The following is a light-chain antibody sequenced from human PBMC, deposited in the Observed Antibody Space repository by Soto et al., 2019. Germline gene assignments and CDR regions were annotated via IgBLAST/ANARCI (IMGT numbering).Light chain of an antibody. CDR2: DAS. CDR3: QQSYSTPRT. Sequence: DIQMTQSPSTLSASVGDRVSITCRASQTISTWLAWYQQKPGKAPKLLIYDASRLQSGVPSRFSGSGSGTDFTLTISSLQPEDFTTYYCQQSYSTPRTFGQGTKVDIK. J-gene: IGKJ1*01. CDR1: QTISTW. V-gene: IGKV1-39*01.